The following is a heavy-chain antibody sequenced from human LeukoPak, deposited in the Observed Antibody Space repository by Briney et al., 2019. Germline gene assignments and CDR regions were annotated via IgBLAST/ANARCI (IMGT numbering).Heavy chain of an antibody. Sequence: ASVRVSCKASGYSFTNYYMHWVRQAPGQGLEWMGMINPSGGSTTYAQKFQGRVTMTRDMSTSTVYMELSSLTSEDTAVYYCARTRGYYFDYWDQGTLVTVSS. J-gene: IGHJ4*02. V-gene: IGHV1-46*01. CDR2: INPSGGST. CDR3: ARTRGYYFDY. CDR1: GYSFTNYY.